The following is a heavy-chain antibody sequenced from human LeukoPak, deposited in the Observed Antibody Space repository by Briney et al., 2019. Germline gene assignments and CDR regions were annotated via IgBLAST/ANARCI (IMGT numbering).Heavy chain of an antibody. CDR3: ARAGVVPAAGALDI. V-gene: IGHV1-69*06. CDR1: GGTFSSYA. Sequence: GASVKVSCKASGGTFSSYAISWVRQASGQGLEWMGGIIPIFGTANYAQKFQGRVTITADKSTSTAYMELSSLRSEDTAVYYCARAGVVPAAGALDIWGQGTMVTVSS. D-gene: IGHD2-2*01. CDR2: IIPIFGTA. J-gene: IGHJ3*02.